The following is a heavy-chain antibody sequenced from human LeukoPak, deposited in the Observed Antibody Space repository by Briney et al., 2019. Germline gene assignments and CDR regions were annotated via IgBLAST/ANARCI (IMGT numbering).Heavy chain of an antibody. Sequence: SETLSLTCTVSGDSISYFYWGWIRQPPGKGLEWIGYIFYSGSTNYNPSLKSRVTISVDTSKNQFSLKLSSVTAADTATYYCAKAYPMDVWGKGTTVTVSS. J-gene: IGHJ6*04. V-gene: IGHV4-59*08. CDR2: IFYSGST. CDR3: AKAYPMDV. CDR1: GDSISYFY. D-gene: IGHD2-21*01.